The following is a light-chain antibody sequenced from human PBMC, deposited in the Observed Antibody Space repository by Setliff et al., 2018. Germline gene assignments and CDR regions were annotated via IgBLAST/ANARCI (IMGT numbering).Light chain of an antibody. CDR2: DNK. CDR3: GTWDSSLSGGLYV. V-gene: IGLV1-51*01. Sequence: QSVLTQPPSVSAAPGQKVTISCSGSSSNIGNNYVSWYQQLPGTAPKLLIYDNKRPSGIPDRFSGSKSGTSATLGITGLQTEDEADYYCGTWDSSLSGGLYVFGSGTKVTVL. J-gene: IGLJ1*01. CDR1: SSNIGNNY.